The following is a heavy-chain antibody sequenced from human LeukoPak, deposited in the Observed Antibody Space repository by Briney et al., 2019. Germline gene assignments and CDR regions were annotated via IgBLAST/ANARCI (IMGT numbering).Heavy chain of an antibody. CDR2: INSDGSST. CDR3: AREIAAAGPYYYYGMDV. CDR1: GFTFSSYA. J-gene: IGHJ6*02. V-gene: IGHV3-74*01. Sequence: PGGSLRLSCAASGFTFSSYAMHWVRQAPGKGLVWVSRINSDGSSTSYADSVKGRFTISRDNAKNTLYLQMNSLRAEDTAVYYCAREIAAAGPYYYYGMDVWGQGTTVTVSS. D-gene: IGHD6-13*01.